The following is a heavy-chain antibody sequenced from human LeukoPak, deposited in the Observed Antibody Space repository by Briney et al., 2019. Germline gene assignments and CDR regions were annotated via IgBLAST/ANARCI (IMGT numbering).Heavy chain of an antibody. CDR2: ISAYNGNT. V-gene: IGHV1-18*01. D-gene: IGHD2-2*02. Sequence: ASVKVSCKASGYSFTTYGFSWVRQAPGQGLEWMGWISAYNGNTNYAQKLQGRVTMTTDTSTSTAYMELRSLRSDDTAVYYCARGPPYCSSTSCYSWGQGTLVTVSS. J-gene: IGHJ4*02. CDR1: GYSFTTYG. CDR3: ARGPPYCSSTSCYS.